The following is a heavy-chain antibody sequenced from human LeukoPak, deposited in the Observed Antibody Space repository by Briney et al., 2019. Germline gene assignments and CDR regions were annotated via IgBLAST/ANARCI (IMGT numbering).Heavy chain of an antibody. CDR2: IYYSGST. Sequence: SQTLSLTCTVSGGSISSGDYYWSWIRQPPGTGLEWIGYIYYSGSTYYNPSLKSRVTISVDTSKNQFSLTLSSVTAADTAVYYCARAQYSSGWYLDYWGQGTLVTVSS. CDR1: GGSISSGDYY. CDR3: ARAQYSSGWYLDY. V-gene: IGHV4-30-4*01. D-gene: IGHD6-19*01. J-gene: IGHJ4*02.